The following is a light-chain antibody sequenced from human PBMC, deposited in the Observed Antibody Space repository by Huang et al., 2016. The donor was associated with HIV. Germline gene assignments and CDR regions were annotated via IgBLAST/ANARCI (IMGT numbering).Light chain of an antibody. Sequence: IVMTQSPLSLPVTPGEPASISCRSSQSLLRSNGYTYLDWYLQRPGHAPQLLIYLGANRAPGVPDRFSGSASGTNFTLKVSRVEADDLGTYYCMQGLQTPGVTFGPGTKVDFK. CDR2: LGA. J-gene: IGKJ3*01. V-gene: IGKV2-28*01. CDR3: MQGLQTPGVT. CDR1: QSLLRSNGYTY.